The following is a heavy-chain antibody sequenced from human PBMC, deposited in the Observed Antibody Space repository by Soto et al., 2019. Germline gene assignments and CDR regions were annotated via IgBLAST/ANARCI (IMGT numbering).Heavy chain of an antibody. CDR2: IYYSGST. CDR3: ARDMSGLHYFDY. J-gene: IGHJ4*02. CDR1: GGSISSGGYY. Sequence: SETLSLTCTVSGGSISSGGYYWSWIRQHPGKGLEWIGYIYYSGSTYYNPSLKSRVTISVDTSKNQFSLKLSSVTAADTAVYYCARDMSGLHYFDYWGQGTLVNVSS. D-gene: IGHD5-18*01. V-gene: IGHV4-31*03.